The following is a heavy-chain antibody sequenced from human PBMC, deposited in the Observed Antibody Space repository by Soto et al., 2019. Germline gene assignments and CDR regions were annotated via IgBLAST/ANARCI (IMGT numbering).Heavy chain of an antibody. V-gene: IGHV3-48*02. CDR1: GFTFSSYS. CDR2: ISSSSSTI. D-gene: IGHD4-17*01. CDR3: ARPFYGDYDNWFDP. J-gene: IGHJ5*02. Sequence: GGSLRLSCAASGFTFSSYSMNWVRQAPGKGLEWVSYISSSSSTIYYADSVKGRFTISRDNAKNSLYLQMNSLRDEDTAVYYCARPFYGDYDNWFDPWGQGTLVTVSS.